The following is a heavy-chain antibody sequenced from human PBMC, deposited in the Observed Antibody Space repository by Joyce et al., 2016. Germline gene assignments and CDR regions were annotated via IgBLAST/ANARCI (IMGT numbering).Heavy chain of an antibody. Sequence: QLVESGGGVVQPGGSLRLSCAASGFTFGSYGMHWVRQAPGKVLEWTTAIWDKGIKKSYRVSVKGRFTVSRDNSKDTLYLQMSSLRVEDTAFYYCVKNAIGPWALDSWGQGTLVTVSS. D-gene: IGHD2-2*01. CDR1: GFTFGSYG. J-gene: IGHJ4*02. CDR2: IWDKGIKK. CDR3: VKNAIGPWALDS. V-gene: IGHV3-33*06.